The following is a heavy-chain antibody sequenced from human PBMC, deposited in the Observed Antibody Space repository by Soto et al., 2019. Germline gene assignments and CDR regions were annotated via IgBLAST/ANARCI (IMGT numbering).Heavy chain of an antibody. V-gene: IGHV1-18*01. CDR3: ARETDPNYDILTGSKWHYYCGIDV. J-gene: IGHJ6*02. Sequence: GASVKVSWKASGYTFTRYGISWGRQAPGKGLEWMGWISAYNGNTNYAQKLQGRVTMTTDTSTSTAYMELRSLRSDDTAVYYCARETDPNYDILTGSKWHYYCGIDVRGQGTTVTGSS. CDR1: GYTFTRYG. D-gene: IGHD3-9*01. CDR2: ISAYNGNT.